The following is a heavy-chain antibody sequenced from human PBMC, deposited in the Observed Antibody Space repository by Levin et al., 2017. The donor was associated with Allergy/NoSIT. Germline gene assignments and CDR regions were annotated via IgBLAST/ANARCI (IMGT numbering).Heavy chain of an antibody. Sequence: GESLKISCAASGFTFSSYSMNWVRQAPGKGLEWVSSISSSSSYIYYADSVKGRFTISRDNAKNSLYLQMNSLRAEDTAVYYCAREGGIAVAGIRRNYDYYMDVWGKGTTVTVSS. V-gene: IGHV3-21*01. CDR3: AREGGIAVAGIRRNYDYYMDV. CDR2: ISSSSSYI. D-gene: IGHD6-19*01. J-gene: IGHJ6*03. CDR1: GFTFSSYS.